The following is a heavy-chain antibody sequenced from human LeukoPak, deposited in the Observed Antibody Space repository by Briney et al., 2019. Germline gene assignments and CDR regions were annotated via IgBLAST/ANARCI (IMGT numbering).Heavy chain of an antibody. D-gene: IGHD2-15*01. J-gene: IGHJ3*02. V-gene: IGHV3-23*01. CDR1: GFTFSSYA. Sequence: GGSLRLSCAASGFTFSSYAMSWVRQAPGKGLEWDSAISGSGGSTYYADSVKGRFTISRDNSKNTLYLQMNSLRAEDTAVYYCAKPMVACSGGSCLFAFDIWGQGTMVTVSS. CDR3: AKPMVACSGGSCLFAFDI. CDR2: ISGSGGST.